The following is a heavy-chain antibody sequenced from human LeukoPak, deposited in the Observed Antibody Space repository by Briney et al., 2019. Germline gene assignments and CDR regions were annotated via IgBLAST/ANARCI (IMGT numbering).Heavy chain of an antibody. Sequence: PGGSLRLSCAASGFTFSGPAMHWVRQASGKGLEWVGRIRSKANSYATAYAASVTGRLTISRDDSKNTAYLQMNSLKTEDTAVYYCTSCGGDCYSGFDYWGQGTLVTVSS. J-gene: IGHJ4*02. D-gene: IGHD2-21*02. CDR2: IRSKANSYAT. V-gene: IGHV3-73*01. CDR1: GFTFSGPA. CDR3: TSCGGDCYSGFDY.